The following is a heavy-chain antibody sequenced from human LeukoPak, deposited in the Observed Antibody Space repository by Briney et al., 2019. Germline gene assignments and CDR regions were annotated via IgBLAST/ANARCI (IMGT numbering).Heavy chain of an antibody. D-gene: IGHD3-22*01. Sequence: PGGSLRLSCAASGFTFSSYAMHWVRQAPGKGLEWVAVISYDGSNKYYADSVKGRFTISRDNSKNTLYLQMNSLRAEDTAVYYCARGYYYDSSGYYGYWGQGTLVTVSS. CDR1: GFTFSSYA. CDR2: ISYDGSNK. V-gene: IGHV3-30-3*01. J-gene: IGHJ4*02. CDR3: ARGYYYDSSGYYGY.